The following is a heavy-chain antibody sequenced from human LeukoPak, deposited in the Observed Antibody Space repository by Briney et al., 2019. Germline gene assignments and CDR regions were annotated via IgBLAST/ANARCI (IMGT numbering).Heavy chain of an antibody. V-gene: IGHV1-2*02. J-gene: IGHJ3*02. CDR3: ARGIGGGADRGPLKQWLDPPAHAFDI. Sequence: ASVKVSCKASGYTFTGYYMHWVRQAPGQGLEWMGWINPNSGGTNYAQKFQGRVTMTRDTSISTAYMELSRLRSDDTAVYYCARGIGGGADRGPLKQWLDPPAHAFDIWGQGTMVTVSS. CDR2: INPNSGGT. D-gene: IGHD6-19*01. CDR1: GYTFTGYY.